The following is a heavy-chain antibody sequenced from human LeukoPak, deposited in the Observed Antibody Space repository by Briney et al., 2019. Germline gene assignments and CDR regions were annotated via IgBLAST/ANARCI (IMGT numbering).Heavy chain of an antibody. Sequence: GGSLRLSCAASGFTFSSYSMNWVRQAPGKGLEWVSYISSSSSTIYYADSVKGRFTISRDNAKNSLYLQMNSLSDEDTAVYYCARDMAIFGVVPAHYYYYGMDVWGQGTTVTVSS. J-gene: IGHJ6*02. V-gene: IGHV3-48*02. D-gene: IGHD3-3*01. CDR3: ARDMAIFGVVPAHYYYYGMDV. CDR1: GFTFSSYS. CDR2: ISSSSSTI.